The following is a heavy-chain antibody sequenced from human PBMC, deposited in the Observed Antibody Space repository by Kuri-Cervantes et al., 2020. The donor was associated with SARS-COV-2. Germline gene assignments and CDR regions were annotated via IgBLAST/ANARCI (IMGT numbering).Heavy chain of an antibody. J-gene: IGHJ4*02. D-gene: IGHD6-13*01. CDR2: VSYDGSKK. CDR3: ARDGSSSWDIGY. Sequence: GGSLRLSCAASGFTFSSYGMHWVRQAPGKGLEWVAVVSYDGSKKCYADSVKGRFTISRDNSRNTLFLQMNSLRAEDTAVYYCARDGSSSWDIGYWGQGTLVTVSS. V-gene: IGHV3-30*12. CDR1: GFTFSSYG.